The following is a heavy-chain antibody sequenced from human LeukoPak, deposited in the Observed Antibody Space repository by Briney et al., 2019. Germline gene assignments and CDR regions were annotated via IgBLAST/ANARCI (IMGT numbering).Heavy chain of an antibody. CDR1: GFTFTDYW. CDR3: ARDVSVSGMDV. D-gene: IGHD5/OR15-5a*01. J-gene: IGHJ6*02. CDR2: IKRDGSEK. V-gene: IGHV3-7*01. Sequence: GGSLRLSCAASGFTFTDYWMSWVRQAPGKGLEWVANIKRDGSEKYYVDSVKGRFTISRDNPKNSVHLQMNSLRAEGTAIYYCARDVSVSGMDVWGQGTTVTVSS.